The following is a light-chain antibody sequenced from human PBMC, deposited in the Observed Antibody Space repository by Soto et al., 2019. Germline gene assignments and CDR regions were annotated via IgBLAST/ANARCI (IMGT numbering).Light chain of an antibody. CDR2: AAS. V-gene: IGKV1-17*01. CDR3: LQHNSYPPIT. CDR1: QGIRTD. Sequence: DIPITQSPSSLSASVGDRVTITSRASQGIRTDLGWYQQKPGKAPKLLIYAASSLQSGIPSRFSGSGSGTEFTLTISSLQPEDFATYYCLQHNSYPPITCGQGTRLDI. J-gene: IGKJ5*01.